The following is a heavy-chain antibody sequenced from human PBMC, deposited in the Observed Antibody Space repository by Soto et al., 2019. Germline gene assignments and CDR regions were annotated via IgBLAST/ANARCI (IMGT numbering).Heavy chain of an antibody. V-gene: IGHV1-18*01. CDR3: ARRPAWHGGNYLFDH. J-gene: IGHJ4*02. D-gene: IGHD1-26*01. Sequence: QVQLVQSGAEVKKPGASVKVSCKASGYTFNSYAISWVRQAPGQGLEWMGWISGYNGNTKYAQKFQGRVTMTTDTSTNTAYMELRSLRSDDTAVYYCARRPAWHGGNYLFDHWGQGTLVTVSS. CDR2: ISGYNGNT. CDR1: GYTFNSYA.